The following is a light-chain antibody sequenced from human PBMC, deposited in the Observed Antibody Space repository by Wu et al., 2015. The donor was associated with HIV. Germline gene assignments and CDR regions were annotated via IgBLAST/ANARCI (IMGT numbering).Light chain of an antibody. CDR2: AAS. V-gene: IGKV1-27*01. Sequence: DIQMTQSPSSLSASVGDRVTITCRASQGISNFLAWYQQKPGKPPKVLIYAASTLQSGVPSRFSGRWIWGQIFTLTISSLQPEDVATYYCQKYNTAPWTFGQGTKVEMK. CDR3: QKYNTAPWT. J-gene: IGKJ1*01. CDR1: QGISNF.